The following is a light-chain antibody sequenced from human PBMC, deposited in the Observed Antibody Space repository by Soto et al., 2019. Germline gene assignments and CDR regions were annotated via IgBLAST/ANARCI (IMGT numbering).Light chain of an antibody. V-gene: IGKV1-39*01. Sequence: DIQMTQSPSSLSASVGDRVTITCQASQSISSYLNWYQQKPGKAPKLLIYAASSLQSGVPSRFSGSGSGTDFTLTISRLEPEDFAVYYCQQYGSLLTFGGGTKVDIK. CDR2: AAS. CDR3: QQYGSLLT. J-gene: IGKJ4*01. CDR1: QSISSY.